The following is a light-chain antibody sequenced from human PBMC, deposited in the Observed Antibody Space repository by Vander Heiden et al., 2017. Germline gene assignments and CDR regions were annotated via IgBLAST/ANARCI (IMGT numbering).Light chain of an antibody. CDR3: GTWDSGLSVGV. CDR2: DND. J-gene: IGLJ3*02. CDR1: GSNIGKSY. V-gene: IGLV1-51*01. Sequence: QSLFTQPPSVSAAPGQNATTSSSGSGSNIGKSYVSWYQQYRGTAPKLLIYDNDTRPSGTPARFSGSKSGTSATLDITGLQTGDEADYYCGTWDSGLSVGVFGTGTKLTVL.